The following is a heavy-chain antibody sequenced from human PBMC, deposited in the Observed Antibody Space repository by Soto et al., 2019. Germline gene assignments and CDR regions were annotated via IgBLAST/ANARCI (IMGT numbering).Heavy chain of an antibody. Sequence: EVQLLESGGGLVQPGGSLRLSCAASGFTFTTYAKSWVRQAPGKGLEWVSGVTDSGGKTYYADSVKGRFTTSRDNSKNTLYLQMNIVRAEDTAVYYCAKGFIVAATTPEFDYWGHGTLVTVSS. CDR3: AKGFIVAATTPEFDY. V-gene: IGHV3-23*01. CDR2: VTDSGGKT. D-gene: IGHD1-26*01. J-gene: IGHJ4*01. CDR1: GFTFTTYA.